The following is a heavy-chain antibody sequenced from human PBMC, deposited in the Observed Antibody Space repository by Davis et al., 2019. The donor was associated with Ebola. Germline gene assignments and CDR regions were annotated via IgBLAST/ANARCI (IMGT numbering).Heavy chain of an antibody. CDR3: ARGPFGDEPSAHYYYGMDV. V-gene: IGHV3-30-3*01. D-gene: IGHD3-3*01. CDR2: ISYDGSNK. Sequence: GESLKISCAASGFTFSSYAMHWVRQAPGKGLEWVAVISYDGSNKYYADSVKGRFTISRDNSKNTLYLQMNSLRAEDTAVYYCARGPFGDEPSAHYYYGMDVWGQGTTVTVSS. CDR1: GFTFSSYA. J-gene: IGHJ6*02.